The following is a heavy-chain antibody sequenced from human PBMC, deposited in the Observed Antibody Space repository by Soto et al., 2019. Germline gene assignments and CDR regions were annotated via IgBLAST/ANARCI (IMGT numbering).Heavy chain of an antibody. Sequence: GGSLRLSCATSGFTFSSYWMHWVRQVPGKGLVWVARINSDGSSTNYADTVKGRFTISRDNAKNTLYLQMNSLRAEDTAVYYCAKDESGYCSSTSCYAPGYFDYWGQGTLVTVSS. D-gene: IGHD2-2*01. CDR2: INSDGSST. CDR3: AKDESGYCSSTSCYAPGYFDY. J-gene: IGHJ4*02. CDR1: GFTFSSYW. V-gene: IGHV3-74*01.